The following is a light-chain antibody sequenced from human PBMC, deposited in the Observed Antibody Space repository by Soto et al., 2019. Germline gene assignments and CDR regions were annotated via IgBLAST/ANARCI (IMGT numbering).Light chain of an antibody. J-gene: IGKJ4*01. Sequence: EIVLTQSPGTLSLSPGERATLSCRSSQSVSSDYLAWYHQKPGQAPRLLIYGASSRATGIPDRFSGSGSGTEFTLAISSLQSEDFAVYYCHQYNTWPLTFGGGTKVDIK. CDR3: HQYNTWPLT. V-gene: IGKV3-20*01. CDR1: QSVSSDY. CDR2: GAS.